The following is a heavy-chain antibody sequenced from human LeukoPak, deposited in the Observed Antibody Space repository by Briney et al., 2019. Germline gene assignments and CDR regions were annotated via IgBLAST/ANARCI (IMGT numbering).Heavy chain of an antibody. CDR1: GYTFTGYY. V-gene: IGHV1-2*02. CDR3: ARDAAPVTHYYYYGMDV. CDR2: INPNSGGT. D-gene: IGHD4-17*01. J-gene: IGHJ6*02. Sequence: ASVKVSCKASGYTFTGYYMHWVRQAPGQGLEWMGWINPNSGGTNYAQKLQGRVTMTTDTSTSTAYMELRSLRSDDTAVYYCARDAAPVTHYYYYGMDVWGQGTTVTVSS.